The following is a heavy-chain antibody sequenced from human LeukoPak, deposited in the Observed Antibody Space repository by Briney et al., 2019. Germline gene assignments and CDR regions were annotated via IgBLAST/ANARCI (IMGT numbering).Heavy chain of an antibody. D-gene: IGHD3-10*01. J-gene: IGHJ4*01. CDR2: ISSSSSYI. CDR3: AKDRGIISDY. V-gene: IGHV3-21*04. Sequence: GGSLRLSCAASGFTFSSYSMNWVRQAPGKGLEWVSSISSSSSYIYYADSVKGRFTISRDNSKNTLYLQMNSLRAEDTAVYYCAKDRGIISDYWGQGILVTVSS. CDR1: GFTFSSYS.